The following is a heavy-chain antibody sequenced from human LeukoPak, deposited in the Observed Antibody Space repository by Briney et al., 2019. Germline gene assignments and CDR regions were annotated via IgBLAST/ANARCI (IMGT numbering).Heavy chain of an antibody. CDR3: ARDGGYRGYDADC. Sequence: ASVKVSCKASGYTFTSYAMHWVRQAPGQRLEWMGWINAGNGNTKYSQKFQGRVTITRDTSASTAYMELSSLRSEDTAVYYCARDGGYRGYDADCWGQGTLVTVSS. D-gene: IGHD5-12*01. V-gene: IGHV1-3*01. CDR2: INAGNGNT. J-gene: IGHJ4*02. CDR1: GYTFTSYA.